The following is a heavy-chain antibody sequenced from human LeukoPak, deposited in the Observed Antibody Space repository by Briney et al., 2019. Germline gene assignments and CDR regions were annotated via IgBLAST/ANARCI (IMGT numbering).Heavy chain of an antibody. CDR1: GYTFTGYY. Sequence: ASVKVSCKASGYTFTGYYMHWVRQAPGQGLEWMGWINPNSGGTNYAQKFQGWVTMTRDTSISTAYMELSSLRSDDTAVYYCARDRSTCSGGSCYSRFDYWGQGTLVTVSS. D-gene: IGHD2-15*01. J-gene: IGHJ4*02. CDR3: ARDRSTCSGGSCYSRFDY. V-gene: IGHV1-2*04. CDR2: INPNSGGT.